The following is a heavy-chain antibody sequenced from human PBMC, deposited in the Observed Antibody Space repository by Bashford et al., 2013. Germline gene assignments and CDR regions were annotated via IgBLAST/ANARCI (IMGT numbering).Heavy chain of an antibody. CDR3: ARGWPEPYIPIFGVVIPKSYYFDL. Sequence: SCKASGYTFIGYHMHWVRQAPGKGLEWVSAISGSSGSTYYADSVKGRFTISRDNSMHTLYLQMNSLRVEDTAVYYCARGWPEPYIPIFGVVIPKSYYFDLWGRGTLVTVSS. D-gene: IGHD3-3*01. V-gene: IGHV3-23*01. CDR1: GYTFIGYH. CDR2: ISGSSGST. J-gene: IGHJ2*01.